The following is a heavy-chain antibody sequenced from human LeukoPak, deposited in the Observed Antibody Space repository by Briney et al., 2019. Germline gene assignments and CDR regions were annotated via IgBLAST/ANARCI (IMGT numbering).Heavy chain of an antibody. Sequence: PSETLSLTCSVSDGSISHNYWSWIRQPPGQGLEWIGYIHYGGSTNYNPSLKSRVTMSVDTSKSQLSLKVTSMTAADTAVYYCARGYGPNSSGWDSWGQGTLVTVSS. D-gene: IGHD6-19*01. CDR3: ARGYGPNSSGWDS. CDR2: IHYGGST. CDR1: DGSISHNY. V-gene: IGHV4-59*01. J-gene: IGHJ4*02.